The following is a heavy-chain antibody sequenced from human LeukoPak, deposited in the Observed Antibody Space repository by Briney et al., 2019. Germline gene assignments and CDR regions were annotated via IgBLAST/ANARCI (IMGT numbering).Heavy chain of an antibody. V-gene: IGHV3-21*01. D-gene: IGHD3-10*01. J-gene: IGHJ4*02. CDR2: ISSSSSYI. CDR1: GFTFISYS. Sequence: GGSLRLSCAASGFTFISYSMNWVRQAPGKGLEWVSSISSSSSYIYYADSVKGRFTISRDNAKNSLSLQMNSLRAEDTAVYYCARGHLHYYGSGRPPGWGQGTLVTVSS. CDR3: ARGHLHYYGSGRPPG.